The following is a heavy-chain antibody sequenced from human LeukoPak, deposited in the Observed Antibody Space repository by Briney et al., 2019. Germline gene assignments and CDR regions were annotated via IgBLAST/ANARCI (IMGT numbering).Heavy chain of an antibody. D-gene: IGHD3-10*01. V-gene: IGHV4-4*07. CDR3: ARDRRSGGSGSYYNWFDP. CDR2: IYTSGST. J-gene: IGHJ5*02. Sequence: SETLSLTCTVSGDSISGYYRSWIRQPAGKGLEWIGRIYTSGSTNYNPSLKSRVTMSVDTSKNQFSLKLSSVTAADTAVYYCARDRRSGGSGSYYNWFDPWGQGTLVTVSS. CDR1: GDSISGYY.